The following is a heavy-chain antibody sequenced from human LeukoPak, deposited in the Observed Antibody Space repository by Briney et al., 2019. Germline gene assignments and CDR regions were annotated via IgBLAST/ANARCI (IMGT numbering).Heavy chain of an antibody. J-gene: IGHJ4*02. D-gene: IGHD2-8*01. V-gene: IGHV3-23*01. CDR2: ISGSGGST. CDR1: GFTFSSYA. Sequence: GGSLRLSCAASGFTFSSYAMSWVRQAPGKGLEWVSAISGSGGSTYYADFVKGRFTISRDNSKNTLYLQMNSLRAEDTAVYYCAKDLDCTNGVCRDYWGQGTLVTVSS. CDR3: AKDLDCTNGVCRDY.